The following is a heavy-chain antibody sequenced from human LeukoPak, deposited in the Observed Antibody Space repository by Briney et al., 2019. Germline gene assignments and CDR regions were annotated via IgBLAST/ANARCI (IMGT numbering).Heavy chain of an antibody. V-gene: IGHV3-73*01. CDR2: IRSKANSYAT. Sequence: AGGSLRLSCAASGFTFSGSAMHWVRQASGKGLEWVGRIRSKANSYATAYAASVKGRFTISRDDSKNTAYLQMNSLKTEGTAVYYCRASHGSGSYPDYWGQGTLVTVSS. CDR3: RASHGSGSYPDY. D-gene: IGHD3-10*01. CDR1: GFTFSGSA. J-gene: IGHJ4*02.